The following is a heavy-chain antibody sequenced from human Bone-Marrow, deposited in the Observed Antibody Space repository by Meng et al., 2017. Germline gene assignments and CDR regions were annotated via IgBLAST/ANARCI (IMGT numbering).Heavy chain of an antibody. CDR1: GFTFSSYA. V-gene: IGHV3-30*01. Sequence: QVQLVESGGGVVQPGRSLRLSCAASGFTFSSYAMHWVRQAPGKGLEWVAVISYDGSNKYYADSVKGRFTISRDNSKNTLYLQMNSLRAEDTAVYYCARVHIDYWGQGTLVTVSS. CDR2: ISYDGSNK. J-gene: IGHJ4*02. CDR3: ARVHIDY.